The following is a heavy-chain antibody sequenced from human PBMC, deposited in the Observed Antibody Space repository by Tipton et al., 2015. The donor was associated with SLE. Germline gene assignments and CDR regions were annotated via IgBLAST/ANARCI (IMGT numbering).Heavy chain of an antibody. D-gene: IGHD3-10*01. J-gene: IGHJ4*02. CDR2: IKHDGSEK. CDR1: GFTFSTSW. V-gene: IGHV3-7*01. Sequence: SLRLSCVASGFTFSTSWMSLVRQAPGKGREWVASIKHDGSEKYYVGSVKGRFTISRDNAKNSLFLQMKSLRAGDTAVYYCAREMRHYRESRPWFFDYWGQGTLVTVSS. CDR3: AREMRHYRESRPWFFDY.